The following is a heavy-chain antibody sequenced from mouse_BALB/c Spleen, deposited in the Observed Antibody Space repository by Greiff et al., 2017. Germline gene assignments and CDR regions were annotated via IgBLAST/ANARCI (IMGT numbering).Heavy chain of an antibody. CDR2: ISYSGST. CDR1: GYSITSDYA. D-gene: IGHD1-1*02. J-gene: IGHJ2*01. CDR3: ARAGWFVDY. V-gene: IGHV3-2*02. Sequence: EVQRVESGPGLVKPSQSLSLTCTVTGYSITSDYAWNWIRQFPGNKLEWMGYISYSGSTSYNPSLKSRISITRDTSKNQFFLQLNSVTTEDTATYYCARAGWFVDYWGQGTTLTVSS.